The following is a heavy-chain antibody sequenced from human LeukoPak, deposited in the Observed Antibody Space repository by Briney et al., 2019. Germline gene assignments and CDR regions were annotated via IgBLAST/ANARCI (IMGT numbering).Heavy chain of an antibody. J-gene: IGHJ4*02. D-gene: IGHD6-25*01. Sequence: GGSLRLSCAASGFTFSTYGMSWVRQAPGKGLEWVSAVGSDGINTAYADSVRGRFTISRDNSKNTLYLQLSSLRAEDTAVYYCSKGLAAGSPYFDYWGQGTLVTVSS. CDR2: VGSDGINT. CDR3: SKGLAAGSPYFDY. CDR1: GFTFSTYG. V-gene: IGHV3-23*01.